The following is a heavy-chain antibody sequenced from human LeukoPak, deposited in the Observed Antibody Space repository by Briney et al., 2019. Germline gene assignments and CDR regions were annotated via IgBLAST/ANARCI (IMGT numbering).Heavy chain of an antibody. J-gene: IGHJ4*02. D-gene: IGHD6-19*01. CDR3: ANARGIAVAGSFDY. CDR1: GFTFSTYS. V-gene: IGHV3-23*01. Sequence: GGSLRLSCAASGFTFSTYSMSWVRQAPGKGLEWVSAISGSGGSTYYADSVKGRFTISRDNSKNTLYLQMNSLRAEDTAVYYCANARGIAVAGSFDYWGQGTLVTVSS. CDR2: ISGSGGST.